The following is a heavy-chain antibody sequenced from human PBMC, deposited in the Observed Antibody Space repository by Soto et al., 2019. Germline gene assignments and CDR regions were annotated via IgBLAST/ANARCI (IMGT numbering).Heavy chain of an antibody. V-gene: IGHV3-30*18. D-gene: IGHD2-15*01. Sequence: QVQLVESGGGVVQPGRSLRISCAASGFTFSSYGMHWVRQAPGKGLEWVAVISYDGSKKYYADSVKGRFTISRDNSKNTLYLPRNRLRVEDTAVYYCAKGGPYCSGGSCYYFDYWGQGTLVTVSS. CDR3: AKGGPYCSGGSCYYFDY. CDR2: ISYDGSKK. J-gene: IGHJ4*02. CDR1: GFTFSSYG.